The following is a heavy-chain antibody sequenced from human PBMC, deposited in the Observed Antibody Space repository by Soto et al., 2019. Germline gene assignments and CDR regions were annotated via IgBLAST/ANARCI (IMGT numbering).Heavy chain of an antibody. Sequence: GGSLRLSCAASGFTFSSYWMNWVRQAPGKGLEWVSAISGSGGSTYYADSVKGRFTISRDNSKNTLYLQMNSLRAEDTAVYYCAKDIVVVPAAGLGYYFDYWGQGTLVTVSS. CDR1: GFTFSSYW. D-gene: IGHD2-2*01. V-gene: IGHV3-23*01. CDR3: AKDIVVVPAAGLGYYFDY. CDR2: ISGSGGST. J-gene: IGHJ4*02.